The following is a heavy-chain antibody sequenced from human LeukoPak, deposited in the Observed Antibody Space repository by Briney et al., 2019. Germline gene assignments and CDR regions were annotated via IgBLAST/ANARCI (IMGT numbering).Heavy chain of an antibody. V-gene: IGHV2-5*01. Sequence: SGPTLVKPTQTLTLTCTFSGFSLSTGGVGVGWIRQSPGKALEWLALISWNDEKRYSPSLKSRLTITKDTSKKQVVLTMTNVDPVDTATYYCAHRRAFFAFDIWGQGTVVTVSS. D-gene: IGHD3-3*02. CDR3: AHRRAFFAFDI. CDR1: GFSLSTGGVG. CDR2: ISWNDEK. J-gene: IGHJ3*02.